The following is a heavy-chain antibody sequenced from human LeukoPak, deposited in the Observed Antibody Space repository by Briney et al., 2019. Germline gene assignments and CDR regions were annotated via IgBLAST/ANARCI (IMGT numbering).Heavy chain of an antibody. J-gene: IGHJ3*02. D-gene: IGHD3-22*01. CDR3: ARGYYDSSGSAGAVDI. CDR2: INHSGSS. V-gene: IGHV4-34*01. CDR1: GGSLSAYY. Sequence: PSETLSLTCAVYGGSLSAYYWSWIRQPPGKGLEWIGEINHSGSSNYNPSLKSRVTISVDTSKNQFSLKLNSVTATDTAMYYCARGYYDSSGSAGAVDIWGQGTMVTVSS.